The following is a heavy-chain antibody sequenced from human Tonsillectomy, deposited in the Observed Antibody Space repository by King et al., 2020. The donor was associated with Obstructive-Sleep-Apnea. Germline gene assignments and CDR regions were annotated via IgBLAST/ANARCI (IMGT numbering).Heavy chain of an antibody. V-gene: IGHV3-48*04. CDR2: ISSSSAI. J-gene: IGHJ3*02. CDR3: AREYCTRTSCYDGFDI. D-gene: IGHD2-2*01. CDR1: GFTFSSYS. Sequence: VQLVESGGGLVQPGGSLRLSCAASGFTFSSYSMNWVRQAPGEGLEWVSYISSSSAIYNADSVKGRFTISRDNAKNSLYLQMNSLRAEDTAVYYCAREYCTRTSCYDGFDIWGQGTVVTVSS.